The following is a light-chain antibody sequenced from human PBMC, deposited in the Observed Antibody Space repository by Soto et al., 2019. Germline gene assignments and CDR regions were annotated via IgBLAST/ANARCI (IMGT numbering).Light chain of an antibody. CDR3: QQRSDWPPT. CDR2: DAT. CDR1: QRVSNNF. V-gene: IGKV3D-20*02. Sequence: VVLTQFPGTLSLSPGETATLSCGASQRVSNNFLGWYQQKPGLPPRLLIYDATSRANGIPARFSGSGSGTDFTLTISSLETEDFAVYYCQQRSDWPPTFGQGTKVDIK. J-gene: IGKJ1*01.